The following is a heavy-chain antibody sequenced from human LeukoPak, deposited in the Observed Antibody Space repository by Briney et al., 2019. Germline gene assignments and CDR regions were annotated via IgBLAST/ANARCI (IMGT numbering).Heavy chain of an antibody. V-gene: IGHV1-69*04. CDR2: IIPILGIA. CDR3: AREEDGNWFDP. J-gene: IGHJ5*02. CDR1: GGTFSSYA. Sequence: ASVKVSCKASGGTFSSYAISWVRQAPGQGLEWMGRIIPILGIANYAQKFQGRVTITADKSTSTAYMELSSLRSEDTAVYYCAREEDGNWFDPWGRGTLVTVSS.